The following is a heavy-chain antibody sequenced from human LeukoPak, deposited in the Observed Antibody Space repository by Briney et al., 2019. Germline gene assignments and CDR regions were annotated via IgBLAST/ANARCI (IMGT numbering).Heavy chain of an antibody. Sequence: PSETLSLTCTVSGGSMNDYYWTWIRQPPGKGLEWIGYIYYSGNTNYNPSLESRVTISVDTSKNQFSLKLTSVTAADTALYYCASESVALAGIDYWGQGTLVTVSS. CDR2: IYYSGNT. CDR3: ASESVALAGIDY. CDR1: GGSMNDYY. J-gene: IGHJ4*02. D-gene: IGHD6-19*01. V-gene: IGHV4-59*08.